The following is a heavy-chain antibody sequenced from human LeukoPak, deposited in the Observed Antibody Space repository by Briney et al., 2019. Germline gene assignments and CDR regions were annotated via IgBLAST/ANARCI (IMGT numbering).Heavy chain of an antibody. Sequence: SETLSLTCTVSGGSISSYYWSWIRQPPGKGLERIGYIYYSGSINYNPSLKSRVTISVDTSKNQFSLKLSSVTAADTAVYYCASGGDGYKEEVNFDYWGQGTLVTVSS. J-gene: IGHJ4*02. V-gene: IGHV4-59*01. CDR1: GGSISSYY. CDR2: IYYSGSI. CDR3: ASGGDGYKEEVNFDY. D-gene: IGHD5-24*01.